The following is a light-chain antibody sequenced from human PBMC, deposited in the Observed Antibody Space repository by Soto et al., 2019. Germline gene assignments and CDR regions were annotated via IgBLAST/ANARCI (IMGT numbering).Light chain of an antibody. CDR3: CSYGGSRAV. CDR2: EVS. J-gene: IGLJ7*01. Sequence: QSALTQPASVSGSPGQSITISCTGTSSDVGSHNLVSWYHQHPGQAPKLMIYEVSKRPLGVSARFSASKSGNTASLTISGLQAEDEADYSCCSYGGSRAVFGGGTQLTVL. CDR1: SSDVGSHNL. V-gene: IGLV2-23*02.